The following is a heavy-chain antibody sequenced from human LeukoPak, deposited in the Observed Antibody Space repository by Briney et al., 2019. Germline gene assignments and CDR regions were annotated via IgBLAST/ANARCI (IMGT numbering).Heavy chain of an antibody. CDR2: ISAYNGNS. J-gene: IGHJ4*02. D-gene: IGHD2-21*02. CDR1: GYTFTSYG. V-gene: IGHV1-18*01. CDR3: ARDDQEVTSLDY. Sequence: ASVKVSCKASGYTFTSYGISWVRQAPGQGLEWMGWISAYNGNSNYAQKLQGRVTMTTDTSTSTAYMELRSLRSDDTAVYYCARDDQEVTSLDYWGQGTLVTVSS.